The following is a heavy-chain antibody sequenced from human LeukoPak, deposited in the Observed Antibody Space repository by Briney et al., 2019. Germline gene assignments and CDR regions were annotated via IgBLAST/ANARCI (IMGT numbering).Heavy chain of an antibody. CDR2: ICPDGTVT. Sequence: GGSLRLSCAASGLTFSSHWMHWVRQAPGKGPMWVSRICPDGTVTNYADSVKARFIISRDNARNTVYLQMNSLRVEDAAVYYCVRDFRSADYWGQGTLVTVSS. CDR3: VRDFRSADY. J-gene: IGHJ4*02. V-gene: IGHV3-74*01. CDR1: GLTFSSHW.